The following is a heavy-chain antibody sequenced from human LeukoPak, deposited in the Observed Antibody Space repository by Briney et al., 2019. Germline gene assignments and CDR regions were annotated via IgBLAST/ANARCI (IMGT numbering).Heavy chain of an antibody. J-gene: IGHJ4*02. CDR3: ARGDDSGYYDYFDY. CDR2: IYTGGNT. Sequence: GGSLRLSCAASGFTVDSNYLSWVRQAPGEGLEWVSTIYTGGNTYYAASVKGRFTISRDFSKNTVFLHMNSLRAEDTAMYYCARGDDSGYYDYFDYWGQGALVTVSS. D-gene: IGHD3-22*01. V-gene: IGHV3-53*01. CDR1: GFTVDSNY.